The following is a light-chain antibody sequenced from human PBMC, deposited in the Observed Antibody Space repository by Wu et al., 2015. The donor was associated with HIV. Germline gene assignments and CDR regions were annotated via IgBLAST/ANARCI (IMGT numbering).Light chain of an antibody. V-gene: IGKV3-11*01. CDR1: QTINNGY. CDR3: QQRSNWPPGT. CDR2: DAS. J-gene: IGKJ3*01. Sequence: EIVLTQSPDTLSLSPGERATLSCRVSQTINNGYLAWYQQKPGQAPRLLIYDASNRATGIPARFSGSGSGTDFTLTISSLEPEDFAVYYCQQRSNWPPGTFGPGTKVDIK.